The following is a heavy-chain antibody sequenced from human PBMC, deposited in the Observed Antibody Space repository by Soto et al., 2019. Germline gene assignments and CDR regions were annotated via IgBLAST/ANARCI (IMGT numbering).Heavy chain of an antibody. CDR1: GGSISSSSYY. J-gene: IGHJ6*02. CDR2: IYYSGST. V-gene: IGHV4-39*01. Sequence: SETLSLTCTVSGGSISSSSYYWGWIRQPPGKGLEWIGSIYYSGSTYYNPSLKSRVTISVDTSKNQFSLKLSSVTAADTAVYYCARLRYSSSYGKYYYYGMDVWGQGTTVTVSS. CDR3: ARLRYSSSYGKYYYYGMDV. D-gene: IGHD6-13*01.